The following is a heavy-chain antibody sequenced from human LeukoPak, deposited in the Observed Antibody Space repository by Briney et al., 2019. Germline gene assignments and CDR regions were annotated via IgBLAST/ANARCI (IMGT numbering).Heavy chain of an antibody. V-gene: IGHV3-7*01. D-gene: IGHD3-16*01. CDR3: ARYYDPPVGDAFDI. J-gene: IGHJ3*02. CDR1: GGSISSGSYY. Sequence: ETLSLTCTVSGGSISSGSYYWSWIRQPPGKGLEWVANINPGGSEKYYVDSVKGRFTISRDNGKNSLYLQLNSLRADDTAVYYCARYYDPPVGDAFDIWGQGTLVTVSS. CDR2: INPGGSEK.